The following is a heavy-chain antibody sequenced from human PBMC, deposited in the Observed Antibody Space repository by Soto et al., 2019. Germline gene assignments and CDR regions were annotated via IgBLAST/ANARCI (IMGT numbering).Heavy chain of an antibody. V-gene: IGHV4-34*01. Sequence: SETLSLTCAVYGGSFSGYYWSWIRQPPGKGLEWIGEINHSGSTNYNPSLKSRVTISVDTSKNQFSLKLSSVTAADTAVYYCARGSAGDPDWYFDLWGRGTLVTVSS. CDR1: GGSFSGYY. D-gene: IGHD6-13*01. CDR2: INHSGST. J-gene: IGHJ2*01. CDR3: ARGSAGDPDWYFDL.